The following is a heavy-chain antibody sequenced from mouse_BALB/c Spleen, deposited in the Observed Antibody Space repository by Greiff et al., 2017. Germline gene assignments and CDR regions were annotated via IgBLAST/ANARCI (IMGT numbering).Heavy chain of an antibody. V-gene: IGHV5-4*02. CDR2: ISDGGSYT. CDR1: GFTFSDYY. D-gene: IGHD1-1*02. Sequence: EVKLVESGGGLVKPGGSLKLSCAASGFTFSDYYMYWVRQTPEKRLEWVATISDGGSYTYYPDSVKGRFTISRDNAKNNLYLQMSSLKSEDTAMYYCARDRGGNYWYFDVWGAGTTVTVSS. J-gene: IGHJ1*01. CDR3: ARDRGGNYWYFDV.